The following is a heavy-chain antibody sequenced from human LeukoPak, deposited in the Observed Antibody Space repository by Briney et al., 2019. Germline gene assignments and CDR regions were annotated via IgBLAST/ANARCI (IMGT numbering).Heavy chain of an antibody. V-gene: IGHV1-8*01. D-gene: IGHD2-2*01. CDR3: ARVMSCSSTSCHSVYWFDP. CDR2: MNPNSGNT. CDR1: GYTFTSYD. J-gene: IGHJ5*02. Sequence: ASVKVSCKASGYTFTSYDINWVRQATGQGLEWMGWMNPNSGNTGYAQKFQGRVTMTRNTSISTAYMELSSLRSEDTAVYYCARVMSCSSTSCHSVYWFDPWGQGTLVTVSS.